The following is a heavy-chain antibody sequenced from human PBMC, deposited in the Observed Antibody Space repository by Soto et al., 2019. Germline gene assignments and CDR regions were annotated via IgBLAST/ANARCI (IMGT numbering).Heavy chain of an antibody. J-gene: IGHJ3*01. CDR1: GYTFSIYD. V-gene: IGHV1-46*01. Sequence: TSVKISCKASGYTFSIYDMHLVRQAPGQGLEWMGIINPSDGDTSYAQKFQGRVTMTRDTSTTTVYMEVSSLRSEDTAVYYCALNAFDFWGQGTMVTVSS. CDR2: INPSDGDT. CDR3: ALNAFDF.